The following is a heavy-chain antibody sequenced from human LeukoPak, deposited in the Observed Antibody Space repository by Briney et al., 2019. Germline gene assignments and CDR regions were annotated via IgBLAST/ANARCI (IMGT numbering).Heavy chain of an antibody. CDR2: IKQDGGEK. CDR3: ASNYFIPYDFWSGFDY. V-gene: IGHV3-7*01. Sequence: PGGSLRLSCAASAFTFTSYWMSWVRQAPGKGLEWVANIKQDGGEKYYVDSVKGRFTIARDNAKNSLYLQMNSLRAEDTAVYYCASNYFIPYDFWSGFDYWGQGTLVTVSS. CDR1: AFTFTSYW. D-gene: IGHD3-3*01. J-gene: IGHJ4*02.